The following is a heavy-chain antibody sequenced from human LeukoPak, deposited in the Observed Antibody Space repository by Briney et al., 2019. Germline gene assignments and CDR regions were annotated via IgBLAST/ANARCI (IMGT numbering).Heavy chain of an antibody. J-gene: IGHJ4*02. CDR1: AFSLSAYN. D-gene: IGHD6-19*01. V-gene: IGHV3-21*01. Sequence: GGSLSLSCAASAFSLSAYNMNWVRQAPGKGLEWVSSISYTGTYIYYADSVKGRFTISRDNAKNSLYQQMNSLRAEDTAVYYCARDSPYSSANDYWGQGTLVTVSS. CDR3: ARDSPYSSANDY. CDR2: ISYTGTYI.